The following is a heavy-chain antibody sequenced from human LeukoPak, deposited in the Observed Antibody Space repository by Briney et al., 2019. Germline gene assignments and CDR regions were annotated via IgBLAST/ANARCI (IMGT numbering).Heavy chain of an antibody. J-gene: IGHJ5*02. CDR1: GGSISSYY. V-gene: IGHV4-59*01. CDR2: IYYSGST. Sequence: SETLSLTCTVSGGSISSYYWSWIRQPPGKGLEWIGYIYYSGSTNYNPSLKSRVTISVDTSKNQFSLKLSPVTAADTAVYYCASLVNNWNDDNWFDPWGQGTLVTVSS. CDR3: ASLVNNWNDDNWFDP. D-gene: IGHD1-1*01.